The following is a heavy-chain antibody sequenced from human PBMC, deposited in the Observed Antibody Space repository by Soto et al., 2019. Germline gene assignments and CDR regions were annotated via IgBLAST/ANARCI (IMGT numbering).Heavy chain of an antibody. D-gene: IGHD3-16*01. CDR2: INHSGST. J-gene: IGHJ4*02. Sequence: QVQLQQWGAGLLKPSETLSLTCAVYGGSFSGYYWNWIRQPPGKGLEWIGEINHSGSTNYNPSRKLRVTISVDTSKNQFSLKLSSVPAAATAVYYCARGGGRIFDYWGQGTLVTVSP. V-gene: IGHV4-34*01. CDR3: ARGGGRIFDY. CDR1: GGSFSGYY.